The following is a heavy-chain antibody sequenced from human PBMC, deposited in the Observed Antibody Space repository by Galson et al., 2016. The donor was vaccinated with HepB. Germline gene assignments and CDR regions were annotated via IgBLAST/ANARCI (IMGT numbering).Heavy chain of an antibody. Sequence: ETLSLTCAVYGGSLSGHYWSWIRQPPGKGLEWIGEIYHSGSTNYNRSLKSLVPISLDMSKNHFSLKLSPVTAADTAVYYCANIRDGYEPYDGFDIWGQGTMIIVSS. CDR3: ANIRDGYEPYDGFDI. D-gene: IGHD5-24*01. J-gene: IGHJ3*02. CDR2: IYHSGST. V-gene: IGHV4-34*01. CDR1: GGSLSGHY.